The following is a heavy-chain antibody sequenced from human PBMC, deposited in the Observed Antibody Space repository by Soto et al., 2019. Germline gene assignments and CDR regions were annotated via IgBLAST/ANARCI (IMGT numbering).Heavy chain of an antibody. CDR2: IYSSWST. V-gene: IGHV4-61*01. D-gene: IGHD1-1*01. CDR3: ARVVGTKLDY. J-gene: IGHJ4*02. CDR1: GGSVSSDTHY. Sequence: PSAPLSLTCTVSGGSVSSDTHYWSWIRQPPGKRLEWIGFIYSSWSTNYNPSLKSRVTMSVDTSKNQFSLKLRSVIVADTAVYYCARVVGTKLDYWGQGTLVTVSS.